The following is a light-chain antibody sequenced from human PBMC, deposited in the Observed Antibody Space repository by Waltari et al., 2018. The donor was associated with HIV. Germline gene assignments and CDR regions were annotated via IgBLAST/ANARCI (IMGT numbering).Light chain of an antibody. CDR3: QQYGSSPLT. CDR2: GAS. J-gene: IGKJ4*01. V-gene: IGKV3-20*01. Sequence: EIVLTQSPGTLSLSPGERAPLPCRASQSVTSSFLSWYQQKPGQAPRLLIYGASSRATGIPDRFSGGGSGTDFTLTISRLEPEDFAVYYCQQYGSSPLTFGGGTKVDIK. CDR1: QSVTSSF.